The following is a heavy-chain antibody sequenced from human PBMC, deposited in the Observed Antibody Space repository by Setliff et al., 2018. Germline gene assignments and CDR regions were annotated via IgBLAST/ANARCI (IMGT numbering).Heavy chain of an antibody. CDR3: ARDLNRWFGEFAFDI. CDR1: GYTFDDYG. D-gene: IGHD3-10*01. J-gene: IGHJ3*02. Sequence: ASVKVSCKTSGYTFDDYGIAWVRQAPGQGLEWMGTINTGGGSASIVDQFQGRVTMTRDTSTSTVYMELSSLTSDDTAVYYCARDLNRWFGEFAFDIWGQGTMVTVSS. V-gene: IGHV1-46*02. CDR2: INTGGGSA.